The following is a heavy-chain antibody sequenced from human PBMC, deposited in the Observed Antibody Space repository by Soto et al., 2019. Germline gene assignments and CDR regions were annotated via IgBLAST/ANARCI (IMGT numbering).Heavy chain of an antibody. V-gene: IGHV6-1*01. CDR1: GDSVSSNSAA. Sequence: PSQTLSLTCAISGDSVSSNSAAWNWIRQSPSRGLEWLGRTYYRSKWYNEYAPSVKSRMSINPDTSKNQFSLQLNSVTPEDTAVYYCATGMLIRGHPYMDVWGQGTSVTVSS. CDR2: TYYRSKWYN. D-gene: IGHD3-10*01. J-gene: IGHJ6*03. CDR3: ATGMLIRGHPYMDV.